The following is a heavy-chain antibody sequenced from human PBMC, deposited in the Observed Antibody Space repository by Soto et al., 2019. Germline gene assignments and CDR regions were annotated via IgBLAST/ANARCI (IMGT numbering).Heavy chain of an antibody. V-gene: IGHV4-61*01. CDR2: IYYLGST. Sequence: SETLSLTCTVSGGSVSSGSYYWSWIRQPPGKGLEWIGYIYYLGSTNYNPSLKSRVTISVDTSKNQFSLKLTSVTAADTAVYYCARDKSLDYWGQGTLVTVPQ. CDR3: ARDKSLDY. CDR1: GGSVSSGSYY. J-gene: IGHJ4*02.